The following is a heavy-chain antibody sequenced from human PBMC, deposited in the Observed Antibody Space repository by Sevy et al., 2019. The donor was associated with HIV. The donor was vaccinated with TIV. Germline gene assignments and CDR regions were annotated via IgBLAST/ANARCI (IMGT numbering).Heavy chain of an antibody. CDR3: AREGCTRPHDY. CDR2: LSFGCGKI. CDR1: GFNFNIYS. V-gene: IGHV3-23*01. D-gene: IGHD2-8*01. J-gene: IGHJ4*02. Sequence: GGSLRLSCAVSGFNFNIYSMSRVRQAPGKGLEWVSTLSFGCGKINYADSVKGRFIISRDDSKNTLYLQMNSLRAEDTAVYLCAREGCTRPHDYWGQGTLVTVSS.